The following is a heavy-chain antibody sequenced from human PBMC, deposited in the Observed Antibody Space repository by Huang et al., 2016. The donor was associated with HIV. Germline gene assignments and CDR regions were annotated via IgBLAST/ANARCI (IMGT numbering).Heavy chain of an antibody. CDR3: VRAKEKGYDFWSGYRY. V-gene: IGHV3-74*02. D-gene: IGHD3-3*01. CDR1: GFIFSDYW. Sequence: EVELAESGGGSVRPGQSLRLSCVGSGFIFSDYWMHWVRQIPGTGLMWVARIESDGSSTSDAESVKGRFTIYRDNAKNTVYLQMSSLRVDDTAVYYCVRAKEKGYDFWSGYRYWGQGVQVTVSS. CDR2: IESDGSST. J-gene: IGHJ4*01.